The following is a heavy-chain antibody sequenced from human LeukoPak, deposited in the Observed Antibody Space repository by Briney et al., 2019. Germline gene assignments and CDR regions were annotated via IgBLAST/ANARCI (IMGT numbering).Heavy chain of an antibody. CDR2: ISVSGGST. V-gene: IGHV3-23*01. D-gene: IGHD3-3*01. J-gene: IGHJ4*02. Sequence: GGSLRLSCAASGFTFSSYAMSWVRQAPGKGLEWVSAISVSGGSTYYADSVKGRFTISRDNSKNTLYVQMNSLRVEDSAVYYCAKSRLSIFGVVMAGPDYWGQGTLVTVSS. CDR1: GFTFSSYA. CDR3: AKSRLSIFGVVMAGPDY.